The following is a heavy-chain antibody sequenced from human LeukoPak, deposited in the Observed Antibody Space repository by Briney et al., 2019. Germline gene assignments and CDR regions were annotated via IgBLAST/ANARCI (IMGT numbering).Heavy chain of an antibody. D-gene: IGHD3-16*01. V-gene: IGHV3-11*01. J-gene: IGHJ3*02. CDR3: AKMGEDETDAFDI. CDR2: ISSSGSTI. CDR1: GFTFSDYY. Sequence: PGGSLRLSCAASGFTFSDYYMSWIRQAPGKGLEWVSYISSSGSTIYYADSVKGRFTISRDNAKNSLYLQMNSLRAEDTAVYYCAKMGEDETDAFDIWGQGTMVTVSS.